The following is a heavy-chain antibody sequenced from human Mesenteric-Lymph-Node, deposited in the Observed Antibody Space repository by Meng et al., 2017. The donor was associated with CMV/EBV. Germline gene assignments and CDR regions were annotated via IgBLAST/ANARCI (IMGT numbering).Heavy chain of an antibody. CDR1: SGAYY. V-gene: IGHV4-31*02. CDR3: ARGIIVVVPAAADPYCYFNL. D-gene: IGHD2-2*01. Sequence: SGAYYWSWSRQHPGKRLEWIGPIYYSGDTYYNPSLKSRTTISVDTSKNQFSLNLSSVTAADTAVYFCARGIIVVVPAAADPYCYFNLWGRGTLVTVSS. J-gene: IGHJ2*01. CDR2: IYYSGDT.